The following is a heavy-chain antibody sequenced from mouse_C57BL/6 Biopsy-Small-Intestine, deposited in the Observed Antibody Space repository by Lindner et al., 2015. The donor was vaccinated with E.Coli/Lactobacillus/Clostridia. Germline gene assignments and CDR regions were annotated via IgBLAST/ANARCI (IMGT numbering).Heavy chain of an antibody. D-gene: IGHD2-3*01. V-gene: IGHV1-22*01. Sequence: VQLQESGPELVKPGASVQMSCKASGYTFTDYNMHWVKQNHGKSLEWIGYINPNNGGSRYDQNFKGKATLTVNKSSSTAYMELRSLTSEDSAVYYCARLDTTRVYFDYWGQGTTLTVSS. CDR2: INPNNGGS. CDR1: GYTFTDYN. J-gene: IGHJ2*01. CDR3: ARLDTTRVYFDY.